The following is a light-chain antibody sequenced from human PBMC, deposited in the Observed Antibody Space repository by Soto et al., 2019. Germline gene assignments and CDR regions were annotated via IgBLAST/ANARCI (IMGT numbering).Light chain of an antibody. V-gene: IGKV3-15*01. CDR3: QQYHIWPPWT. J-gene: IGKJ1*01. Sequence: VMMTQSPATLSVSPGERATLSCRASQSVSIKLAWYQQKPGQAPRLLIYDTSTRATGIPDRFSGSGSGTDFTLTISSLQSEDFAVYYCQQYHIWPPWTSGQGTKVDI. CDR1: QSVSIK. CDR2: DTS.